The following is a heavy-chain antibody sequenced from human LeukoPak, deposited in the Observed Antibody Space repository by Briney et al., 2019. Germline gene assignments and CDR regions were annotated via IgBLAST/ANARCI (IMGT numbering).Heavy chain of an antibody. D-gene: IGHD6-13*01. CDR1: GGSFSGYY. J-gene: IGHJ3*02. CDR2: ITHTGST. V-gene: IGHV4-34*01. Sequence: SETLSLTCAVNGGSFSGYYWNWIRQPPGKGLEWIGDITHTGSTNDNPSLAGRVTVSVDTSKNQFSLSLASVTAADTALYYCARGSPAADDAFDIWGQGTLVTASS. CDR3: ARGSPAADDAFDI.